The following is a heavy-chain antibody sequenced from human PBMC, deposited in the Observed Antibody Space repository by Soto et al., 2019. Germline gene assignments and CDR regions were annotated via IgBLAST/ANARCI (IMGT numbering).Heavy chain of an antibody. J-gene: IGHJ4*02. Sequence: GGSLRLSCAASGFIFSNYVMSWVRQAPGKGLEWVSSISDTGGTTYYADSVKGRFTISRDNSKNTLYLQMNSLRAEDTAVYYCAKDYDILAEPEYYFDYWGQGTLVTVSS. V-gene: IGHV3-23*01. CDR1: GFIFSNYV. D-gene: IGHD3-9*01. CDR2: ISDTGGTT. CDR3: AKDYDILAEPEYYFDY.